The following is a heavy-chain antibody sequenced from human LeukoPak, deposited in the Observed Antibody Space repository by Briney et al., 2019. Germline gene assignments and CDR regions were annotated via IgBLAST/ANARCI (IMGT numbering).Heavy chain of an antibody. Sequence: ASVKVSCTASGYTFTSYGISWVRQAPGQGLEWMGWISAYNGNTNYAQKLQGRVTMTTDTSTSTAYMELRSLRSDDTAVYYCAREDRDYYDSSGYYSWGQGTLVTVSS. D-gene: IGHD3-22*01. V-gene: IGHV1-18*01. CDR3: AREDRDYYDSSGYYS. CDR1: GYTFTSYG. CDR2: ISAYNGNT. J-gene: IGHJ4*02.